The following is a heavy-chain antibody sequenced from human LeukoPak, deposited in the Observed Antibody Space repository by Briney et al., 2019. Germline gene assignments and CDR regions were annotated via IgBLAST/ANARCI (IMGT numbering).Heavy chain of an antibody. J-gene: IGHJ4*02. CDR3: ARGPHLYSGYHPDS. CDR1: GFTFSSYA. D-gene: IGHD5-12*01. V-gene: IGHV3-23*01. Sequence: PGGSLRLSCAASGFTFSSYAMTWVRQAPGKGLKWVSTVTGSDDATYYADSVKGRFTISRDYSKNTVHLQISSLRVEDTAIYYCARGPHLYSGYHPDSWGQGTLVSVSS. CDR2: VTGSDDAT.